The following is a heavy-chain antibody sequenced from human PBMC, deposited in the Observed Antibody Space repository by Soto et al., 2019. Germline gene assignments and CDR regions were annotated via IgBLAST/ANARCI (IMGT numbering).Heavy chain of an antibody. CDR3: ARTLGIAVAGAKFDF. V-gene: IGHV1-2*02. CDR1: GYTFTGYY. D-gene: IGHD6-19*01. J-gene: IGHJ4*02. Sequence: GASVKVSCNASGYTFTGYYIHWVRQAPGQGLEWMGWINPNSGGTNYAQKFQGRVTMTRDTSITTAYMELSSLRSDDTAVYYCARTLGIAVAGAKFDFSGQGTLVTVSS. CDR2: INPNSGGT.